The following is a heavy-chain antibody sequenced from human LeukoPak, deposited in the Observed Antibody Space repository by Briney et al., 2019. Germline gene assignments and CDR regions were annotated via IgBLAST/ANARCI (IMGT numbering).Heavy chain of an antibody. CDR1: GGSISSSSSY. CDR3: VRLPTGYPNWFDP. J-gene: IGHJ5*02. Sequence: PSETLSLTCTVSGGSISSSSSYWGWIRQPPGKRLEWIGNIFYSGTTYYNPSLKSRVTISLDTSKNQFSLRLSSVTAADTAFYYCVRLPTGYPNWFDPWGQGTLVTVSS. CDR2: IFYSGTT. V-gene: IGHV4-39*01. D-gene: IGHD3-9*01.